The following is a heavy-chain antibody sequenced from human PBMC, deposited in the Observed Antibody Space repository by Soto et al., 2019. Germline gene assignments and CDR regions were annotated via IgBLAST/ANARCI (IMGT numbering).Heavy chain of an antibody. CDR2: ISGNGASA. J-gene: IGHJ5*01. CDR3: AKSLSLRWQKWFDS. D-gene: IGHD3-3*02. Sequence: GGSLRLSCAASGFRFTSYGMSWVRQAPGKGPEWVSAISGNGASAFYVDSVRGRFTISRDDPKNTLYLQMNSLRAEDTAVYYCAKSLSLRWQKWFDSWGPGTLRTVSS. CDR1: GFRFTSYG. V-gene: IGHV3-23*01.